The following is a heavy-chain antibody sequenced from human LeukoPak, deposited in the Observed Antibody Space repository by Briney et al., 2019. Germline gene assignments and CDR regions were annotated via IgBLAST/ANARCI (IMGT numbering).Heavy chain of an antibody. J-gene: IGHJ4*02. V-gene: IGHV1-46*01. CDR2: INPSGGST. CDR1: GYTFTSYY. Sequence: ASVKVSCKASGYTFTSYYMHWVRQAPGQGLEWMGIINPSGGSTSYAQKFQGRVTMTRDMSTSTVYMELSNLRSEDTAVYYCARGWGFDLFDYWGQGTLVTVSS. CDR3: ARGWGFDLFDY. D-gene: IGHD3-16*01.